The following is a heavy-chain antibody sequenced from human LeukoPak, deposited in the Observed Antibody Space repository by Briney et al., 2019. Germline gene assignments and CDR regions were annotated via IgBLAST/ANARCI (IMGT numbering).Heavy chain of an antibody. CDR1: GFTFSSYS. V-gene: IGHV3-21*01. J-gene: IGHJ4*02. Sequence: GGSLRLSCAASGFTFSSYSMNWVRQAPGKGLEWVSSISSSSSYIYYADSVKGRFTISRDNAKNSLYLQMNSLRAEDTAVYYCAKRYTYGHYYFDYWGQGTLVTVSS. CDR2: ISSSSSYI. D-gene: IGHD5-18*01. CDR3: AKRYTYGHYYFDY.